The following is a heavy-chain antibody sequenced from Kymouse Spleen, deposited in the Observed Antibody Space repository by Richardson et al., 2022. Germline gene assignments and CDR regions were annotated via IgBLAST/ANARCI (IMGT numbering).Heavy chain of an antibody. D-gene: IGHD1-7*01. J-gene: IGHJ4*02. CDR3: ARGLGELRAFFDY. Sequence: QVQLQQWGAGLLKPSETLSLTCAVYGGSFSGYYWSWIRQPPGKGLEWIGEINHSGSTNYNPSLKSRVTISVDTSKNQFSLKLSSVTAADTAVYYCARGLGELRAFFDYWGQGTLVTVSS. V-gene: IGHV4-34*01. CDR2: INHSGST. CDR1: GGSFSGYY.